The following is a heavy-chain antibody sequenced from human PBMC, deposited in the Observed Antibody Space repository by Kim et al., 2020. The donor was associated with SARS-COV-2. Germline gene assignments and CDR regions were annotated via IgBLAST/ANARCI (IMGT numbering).Heavy chain of an antibody. D-gene: IGHD5-12*01. J-gene: IGHJ6*02. CDR2: IIPIFGTA. V-gene: IGHV1-69*13. Sequence: SVKVSCKASGGTFSSYAISWVRQAPGQGLEWMGGIIPIFGTANYAQKFQGRVTITADESTSTAYMELSSLRSEDTAVYYCARDLLAVATSLSYGMDVWGQGTTVTVSS. CDR3: ARDLLAVATSLSYGMDV. CDR1: GGTFSSYA.